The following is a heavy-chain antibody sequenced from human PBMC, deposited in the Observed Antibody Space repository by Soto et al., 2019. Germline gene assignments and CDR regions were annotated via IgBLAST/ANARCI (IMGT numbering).Heavy chain of an antibody. CDR2: TYYRSKWYN. V-gene: IGHV6-1*01. CDR3: ASGSTPAKKDDAFDI. CDR1: GDSVSSNSAA. D-gene: IGHD2-2*01. J-gene: IGHJ3*02. Sequence: RSQTLSLPCAISGDSVSSNSAAWNLIRQSPSRGLEWLGRTYYRSKWYNDYAVSVKSRITINPDTSKNQFSLQLNSVTPEDTAVYYCASGSTPAKKDDAFDIWGQGTMVTVSS.